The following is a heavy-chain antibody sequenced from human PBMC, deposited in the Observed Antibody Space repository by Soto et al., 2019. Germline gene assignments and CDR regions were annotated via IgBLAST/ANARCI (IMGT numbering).Heavy chain of an antibody. CDR1: GGSVRGSNYY. D-gene: IGHD3-3*01. V-gene: IGHV4-39*02. CDR3: APGNIDFWSGYKYFYYGMDV. Sequence: SETLSLTCTVSGGSVRGSNYYWAWIRQPPGKGREWMGRIRYGGNTCSNPSLKSRLTISVDTSNNHICLRLSSVTAADTAIYYCAPGNIDFWSGYKYFYYGMDVWGQGTTVTVSS. CDR2: IRYGGNT. J-gene: IGHJ6*02.